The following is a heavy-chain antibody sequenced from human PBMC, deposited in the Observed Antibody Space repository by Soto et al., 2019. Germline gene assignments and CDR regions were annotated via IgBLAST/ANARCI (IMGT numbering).Heavy chain of an antibody. CDR1: GLSVSSKY. V-gene: IGHV3-53*01. Sequence: PGGSLSLSCAASGLSVSSKYINWVRQAPGKGLEWLSTIYSGGTTYYADSVRGRFTISRDNSRNTLFLQMNNLGADDTAVYYCVREVGPWSQGTLVTVSS. CDR3: VREVGP. CDR2: IYSGGTT. J-gene: IGHJ5*02.